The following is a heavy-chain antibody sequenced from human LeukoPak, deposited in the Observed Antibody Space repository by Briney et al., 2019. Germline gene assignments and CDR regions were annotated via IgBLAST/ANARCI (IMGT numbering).Heavy chain of an antibody. CDR3: AELGITMIGGV. CDR2: ISSSGSTI. CDR1: GFIFSTYY. D-gene: IGHD3-10*02. J-gene: IGHJ6*04. V-gene: IGHV3-48*03. Sequence: GGSLRLSCAASGFIFSTYYMNWVRQAPGKGLEWVSYISSSGSTIYYADSVKGRFTISRDNAKNSLYLQMNSLRAEDTAVYYCAELGITMIGGVWGKGSTVTISS.